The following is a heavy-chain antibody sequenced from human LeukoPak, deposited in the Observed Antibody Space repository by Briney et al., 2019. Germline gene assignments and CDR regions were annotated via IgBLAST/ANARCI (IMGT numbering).Heavy chain of an antibody. CDR1: GFTFSSYG. V-gene: IGHV3-30*02. CDR2: IRYDGSNK. Sequence: QSGGSLRLSCAASGFTFSSYGMHWVRQAPGKGLEWVAFIRYDGSNKYYADSVKGRFTISRDNSKNTLYLQMNSLRAEDTAVYYCAKVLSLVVAATLLDYWGQGTLVTVSS. J-gene: IGHJ4*02. D-gene: IGHD2-15*01. CDR3: AKVLSLVVAATLLDY.